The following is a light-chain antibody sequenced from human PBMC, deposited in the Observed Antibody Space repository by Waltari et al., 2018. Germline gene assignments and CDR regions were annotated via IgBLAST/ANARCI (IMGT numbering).Light chain of an antibody. Sequence: EIVLTQSPGTLSLSPGDRATLSCRASRSVRANYLAWYQQKPGQAPRLLIYGASSRATGIPDRFSGSGSGTDFTLTIRRLEPEDCAVYYCQQYGSTPRTFGQGTKMEIK. CDR1: RSVRANY. J-gene: IGKJ1*01. CDR2: GAS. CDR3: QQYGSTPRT. V-gene: IGKV3-20*01.